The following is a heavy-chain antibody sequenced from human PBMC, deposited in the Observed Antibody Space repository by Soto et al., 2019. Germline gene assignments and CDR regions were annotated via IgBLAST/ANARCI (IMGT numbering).Heavy chain of an antibody. V-gene: IGHV4-31*03. J-gene: IGHJ4*02. CDR3: ARAAAGLFDY. Sequence: SETLSLTCTVSGGSISSGGYYWSWIRQHPGKGLEWIGYIYYSGSTYYNPSLKSRVTISVDTSKNQFSLKLSSVTAADTAVYYCARAAAGLFDYWGQGTLVTVSS. CDR2: IYYSGST. CDR1: GGSISSGGYY. D-gene: IGHD6-13*01.